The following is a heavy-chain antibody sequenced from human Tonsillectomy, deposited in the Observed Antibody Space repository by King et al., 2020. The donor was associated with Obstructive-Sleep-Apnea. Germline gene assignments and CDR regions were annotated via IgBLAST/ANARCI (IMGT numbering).Heavy chain of an antibody. J-gene: IGHJ3*02. D-gene: IGHD3-22*01. CDR3: AGYCDSSGAYPPPFDI. V-gene: IGHV1-69*01. CDR2: IIPIFGTS. CDR1: GDTFSNFA. Sequence: QLVQSGTEVKKPGSSVKVSCKASGDTFSNFAISWVRQAPGRGLQWMGGIIPIFGTSKDAQNFQGRVTIIADESTSTASMELSSLTSEDTAVYDCAGYCDSSGAYPPPFDIWGQGTLVTVPS.